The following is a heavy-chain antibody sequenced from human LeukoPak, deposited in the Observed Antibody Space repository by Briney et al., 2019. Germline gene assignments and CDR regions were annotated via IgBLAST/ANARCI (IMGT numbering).Heavy chain of an antibody. Sequence: ASVKVSCKASGYTFTSYDINWVRQATGQGLEWMGWMNPNSGNTGYAQKFQGRVTMTRNTSISTAYMELSSLRSEDTAVYYCARAGGYCSSTSCYGYYYMDVWGKGTTVTISS. CDR1: GYTFTSYD. J-gene: IGHJ6*03. V-gene: IGHV1-8*01. CDR3: ARAGGYCSSTSCYGYYYMDV. D-gene: IGHD2-2*01. CDR2: MNPNSGNT.